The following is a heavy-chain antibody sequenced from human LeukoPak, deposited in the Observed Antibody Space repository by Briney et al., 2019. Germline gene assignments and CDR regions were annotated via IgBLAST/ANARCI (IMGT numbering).Heavy chain of an antibody. CDR3: ARGGSKPERLYYYGMDV. CDR1: GFTFSSYA. CDR2: ISYDGSNK. J-gene: IGHJ6*02. V-gene: IGHV3-30-3*01. D-gene: IGHD2-15*01. Sequence: GGSLRLSCAASGFTFSSYAMHWVRQAPGKGLEWVAVISYDGSNKYYADSVKGRFTISRDNSKNTLYLQMNSLRAEDTAVYYCARGGSKPERLYYYGMDVWGQGTTVTVSS.